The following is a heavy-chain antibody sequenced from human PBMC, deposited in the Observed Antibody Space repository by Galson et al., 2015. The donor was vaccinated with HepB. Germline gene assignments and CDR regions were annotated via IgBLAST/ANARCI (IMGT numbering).Heavy chain of an antibody. CDR3: AREAYYDSQMNY. J-gene: IGHJ4*02. Sequence: SLRLSCAASGFTFSSYRMSWVRQAPGKGLEWVAVIWYDGSNKYYADSVKGRFTISRDNSKNTLYLQMNSLRAEDTAVYYCAREAYYDSQMNYWGQGTLVTVSS. D-gene: IGHD3-22*01. CDR1: GFTFSSYR. V-gene: IGHV3-33*08. CDR2: IWYDGSNK.